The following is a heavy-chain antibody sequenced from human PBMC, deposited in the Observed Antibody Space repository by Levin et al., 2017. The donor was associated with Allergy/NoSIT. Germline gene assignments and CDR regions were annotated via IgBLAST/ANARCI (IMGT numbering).Heavy chain of an antibody. CDR3: TRLANGIPSDN. J-gene: IGHJ4*02. CDR2: AYYLGNT. CDR1: GGSVSDGLYH. Sequence: SETLSLTCSVSGGSVSDGLYHWGWIRQPPGKGLEWIASAYYLGNTYYNPSLKSRVTISVDTSKNQFSLKVTSVTAAATAVYYCTRLANGIPSDNWGQGTLVTVSS. V-gene: IGHV4-39*01. D-gene: IGHD1-1*01.